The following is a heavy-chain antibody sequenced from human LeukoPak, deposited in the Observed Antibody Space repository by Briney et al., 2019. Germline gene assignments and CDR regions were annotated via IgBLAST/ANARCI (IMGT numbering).Heavy chain of an antibody. V-gene: IGHV3-23*01. D-gene: IGHD4-11*01. Sequence: GGSPRLSCAASGFSFSDYAMTWVRQAPGKGLEWVSVIGGDSGGIQYADSVKGRFSISRDNSKNTLYLQMNSLRVEDTAVYYCAKYAPPTTTMTRFFDYWGQGALVTVSS. CDR3: AKYAPPTTTMTRFFDY. CDR1: GFSFSDYA. CDR2: IGGDSGGI. J-gene: IGHJ4*02.